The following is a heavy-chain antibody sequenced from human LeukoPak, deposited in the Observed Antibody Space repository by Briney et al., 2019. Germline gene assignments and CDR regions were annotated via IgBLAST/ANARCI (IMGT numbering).Heavy chain of an antibody. CDR1: GFTFNRFY. CDR3: AKDLSLGPYGYFQH. CDR2: ISSNGATT. D-gene: IGHD3/OR15-3a*01. J-gene: IGHJ1*01. V-gene: IGHV3-64*04. Sequence: GGSLRLSCSASGFTFNRFYLHWVRQAPGKGLEFVSHISSNGATTYYADSVKGRFTISRDNSKNTLYLQMNSLRAEDTAVYYCAKDLSLGPYGYFQHWGQGTLVTVSS.